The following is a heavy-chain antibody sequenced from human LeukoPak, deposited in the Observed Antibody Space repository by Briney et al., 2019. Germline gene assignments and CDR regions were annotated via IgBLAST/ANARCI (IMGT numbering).Heavy chain of an antibody. CDR2: IANDEHNK. CDR3: ARDLEGDAGAYFDY. J-gene: IGHJ4*02. V-gene: IGHV3-30-3*01. CDR1: GFSFTNYV. Sequence: GGPLRLSCATSGFSFTNYVIHWVRQAPGKGLEWVAHIANDEHNKGIADSVKGRLTLSRDNSRNTVYLEMNSLTIEDTAIYYCARDLEGDAGAYFDYWGQGTLVTVSS. D-gene: IGHD2-21*01.